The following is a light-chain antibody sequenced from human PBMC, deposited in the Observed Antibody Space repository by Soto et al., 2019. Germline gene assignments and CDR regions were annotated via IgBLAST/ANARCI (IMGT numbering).Light chain of an antibody. CDR2: TAS. J-gene: IGKJ1*01. V-gene: IGKV1-12*01. CDR1: RAIGDR. CDR3: LQVYSFPRT. Sequence: DIQMTQSPFALSAVVGDKVAXTCRGSRAIGDRLAWFQQKPGKAPRXXIQTASNLQGGVPSRFSGSGSGTEFILSINSLQPEDIGTYYCLQVYSFPRTFGQGTKVDIK.